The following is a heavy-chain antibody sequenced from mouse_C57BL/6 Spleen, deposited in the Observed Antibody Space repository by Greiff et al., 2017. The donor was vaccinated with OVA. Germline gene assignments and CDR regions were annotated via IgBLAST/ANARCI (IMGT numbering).Heavy chain of an antibody. CDR3: ARDPYYSNSWYFDV. CDR2: INYDGSST. Sequence: EVQLVESEGGLVQPGSSMKLSCTASGFTFSDYYMAWVRQVPEKGLEWVANINYDGSSTYYLDSLKSRFIISRDNAKNILYLQMSSLKSEDTATYYCARDPYYSNSWYFDVWGTGTTVTVSS. J-gene: IGHJ1*03. V-gene: IGHV5-16*01. CDR1: GFTFSDYY. D-gene: IGHD2-5*01.